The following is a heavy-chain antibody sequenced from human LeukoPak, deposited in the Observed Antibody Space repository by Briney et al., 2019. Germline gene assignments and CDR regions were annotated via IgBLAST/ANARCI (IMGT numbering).Heavy chain of an antibody. CDR3: ARYTTVTTGYYYGMEV. CDR1: GGTFSSYA. J-gene: IGHJ6*02. V-gene: IGHV1-69*04. D-gene: IGHD4-17*01. CDR2: IIPILGIA. Sequence: SVKVSCKASGGTFSSYAISWVRQAPGQGLEWMGRIIPILGIANYAQKFQGRVTITADKSASTAYMELSSLRSEDTAVYYCARYTTVTTGYYYGMEVWGQGTTVTVSS.